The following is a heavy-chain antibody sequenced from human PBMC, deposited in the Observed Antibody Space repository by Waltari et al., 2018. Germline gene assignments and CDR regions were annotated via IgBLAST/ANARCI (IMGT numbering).Heavy chain of an antibody. V-gene: IGHV4-59*01. CDR2: IYYSGST. D-gene: IGHD6-6*01. J-gene: IGHJ6*02. Sequence: QVQLQESGPGLVKPSETLSLTCTVSGGSISSYYWSWIRQPPGKGLEWIGYIYYSGSTNYNPSLQSRVTISVDTSKNQFSLKLSSVTAADTAVYYCARGGAAARHDYYYGMDVWGQGTTVTVSS. CDR1: GGSISSYY. CDR3: ARGGAAARHDYYYGMDV.